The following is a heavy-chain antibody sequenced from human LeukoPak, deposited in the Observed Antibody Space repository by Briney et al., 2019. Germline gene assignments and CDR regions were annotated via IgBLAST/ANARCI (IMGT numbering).Heavy chain of an antibody. V-gene: IGHV3-23*01. D-gene: IGHD3-3*01. CDR1: GFTFSSYA. J-gene: IGHJ4*02. CDR2: ISGSGGST. Sequence: GGSLRLSCAASGFTFSSYAMSWVRQAPGKGLEWVSAISGSGGSTYYADSVKGRFTISRDNSKNTLYLQMNSLRAEDTAVYYCARLPYDFWSGEPGSYFDYWGQGTLVTVSS. CDR3: ARLPYDFWSGEPGSYFDY.